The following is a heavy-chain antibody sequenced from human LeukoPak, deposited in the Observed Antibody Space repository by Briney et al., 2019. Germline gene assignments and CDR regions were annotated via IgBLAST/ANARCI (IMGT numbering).Heavy chain of an antibody. Sequence: GGSLRLSCAASGFTFSSYGMHWVRQAPGKGLEWVAVISYDGSNRYYADSVKGRFTISRDNSKNTLYLQMNSLRAEDTAVYYCAKDSHVWGSYRYRDFDYWGQGTLVTVSS. CDR2: ISYDGSNR. D-gene: IGHD3-16*02. V-gene: IGHV3-30*18. CDR1: GFTFSSYG. CDR3: AKDSHVWGSYRYRDFDY. J-gene: IGHJ4*02.